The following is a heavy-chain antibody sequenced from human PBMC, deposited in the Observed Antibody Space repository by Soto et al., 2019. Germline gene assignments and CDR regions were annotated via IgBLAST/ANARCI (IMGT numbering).Heavy chain of an antibody. V-gene: IGHV1-8*01. CDR3: ARAAQGDWLPIDY. D-gene: IGHD3-9*01. Sequence: ASLKVSCKSSGYTFTSYDINWVRHATGQGLEWMGWMNPNSGNTGYAQKFQGRVTMTRNTSISTAYMELSSLRSEDTAVYYCARAAQGDWLPIDYWGQGTLVTVSS. CDR1: GYTFTSYD. J-gene: IGHJ4*02. CDR2: MNPNSGNT.